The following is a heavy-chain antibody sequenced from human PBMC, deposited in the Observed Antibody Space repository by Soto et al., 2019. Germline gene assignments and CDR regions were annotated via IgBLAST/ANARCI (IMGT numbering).Heavy chain of an antibody. V-gene: IGHV3-48*01. Sequence: EVQLVESGGGLVQPGGSLRLSCAASGFTFTSYSMNWVRQAPGKGPEWFSYIGQTGGAIYYADSVKGRFTISRDNAKDSLYLQMDSLRAEDTAVYYCVRDYRWGFDNWGQGALVTVSS. CDR2: IGQTGGAI. D-gene: IGHD3-16*01. J-gene: IGHJ4*02. CDR1: GFTFTSYS. CDR3: VRDYRWGFDN.